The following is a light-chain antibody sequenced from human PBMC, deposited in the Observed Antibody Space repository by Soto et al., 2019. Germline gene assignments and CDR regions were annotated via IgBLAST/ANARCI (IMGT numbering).Light chain of an antibody. CDR2: DAS. CDR3: QQRSSWWT. V-gene: IGKV3-11*01. J-gene: IGKJ1*01. CDR1: QSVSSS. Sequence: EIVLTQSPATLSLSPGERATLSCRASQSVSSSLAWYQQKPGQAPRLLIYDASNRATGIPARFSGSGSGKDFTLTISSLEPEDFAVYYCQQRSSWWTFGQGPKGE.